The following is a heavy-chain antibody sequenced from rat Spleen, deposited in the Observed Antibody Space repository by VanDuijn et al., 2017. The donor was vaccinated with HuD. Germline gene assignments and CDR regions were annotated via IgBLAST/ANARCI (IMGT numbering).Heavy chain of an antibody. J-gene: IGHJ3*01. CDR1: GFTFSNYY. CDR3: ATATVVTGWFAY. CDR2: ISPSGGST. Sequence: EVQMVESGGGLVKPGRSLKLSCAASGFTFSNYYMAWVRQAPTKGLEWVASISPSGGSTYYPDSVKGRFTISRDNAKSTLYLQMDSLRSEDTATYYCATATVVTGWFAYWGQGTLVTVSS. D-gene: IGHD1-1*01. V-gene: IGHV5-27*01.